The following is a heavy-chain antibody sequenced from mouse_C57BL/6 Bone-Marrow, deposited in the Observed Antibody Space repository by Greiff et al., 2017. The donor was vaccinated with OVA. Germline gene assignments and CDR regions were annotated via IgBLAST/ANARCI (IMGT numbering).Heavy chain of an antibody. J-gene: IGHJ3*01. V-gene: IGHV1-50*01. CDR1: GYTFTSYW. CDR3: ARLVTTGGFAY. CDR2: IDPSDSYT. Sequence: VQLQQPGAELVKPGASVKLSCEASGYTFTSYWMQWVKQRPGQGLEWIGEIDPSDSYTNYNQKFKGKATLTVDTSSSPAYMQLSSLTSEDSAVYYCARLVTTGGFAYWGQGTLVTVSA. D-gene: IGHD2-3*01.